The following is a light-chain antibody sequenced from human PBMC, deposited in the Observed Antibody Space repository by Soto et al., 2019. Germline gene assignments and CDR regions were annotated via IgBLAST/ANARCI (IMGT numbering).Light chain of an antibody. CDR1: QSVSSSH. CDR2: DAS. V-gene: IGKV3D-20*02. Sequence: EIVLTQSPGTLSLSPGERATLSCRASQSVSSSHLAWYQQKPGQAPRLLIYDASNRATGIPARFSGGGSGTDFTLTISSLEPEDFAVYYCQQRSSWPLTFGGGTKVDIK. J-gene: IGKJ4*01. CDR3: QQRSSWPLT.